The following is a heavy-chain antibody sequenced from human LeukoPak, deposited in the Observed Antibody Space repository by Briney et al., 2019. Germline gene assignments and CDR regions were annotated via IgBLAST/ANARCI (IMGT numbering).Heavy chain of an antibody. CDR2: IYYSGST. V-gene: IGHV4-30-4*01. Sequence: SQTLSLTCTVSGGSISSGDYYWSWIRQPPGKGLEWIGYIYYSGSTYYNPSLKSRVTISVDTSKNQFSLKLSSVTAADTAVYYCARRDSNIQNWFDPWGQGTLVTVSS. CDR1: GGSISSGDYY. J-gene: IGHJ5*02. D-gene: IGHD3-22*01. CDR3: ARRDSNIQNWFDP.